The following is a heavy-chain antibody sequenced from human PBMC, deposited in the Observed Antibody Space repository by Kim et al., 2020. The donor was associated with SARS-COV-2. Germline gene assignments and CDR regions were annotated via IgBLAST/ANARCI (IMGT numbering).Heavy chain of an antibody. J-gene: IGHJ4*02. CDR2: ISYDGSNK. Sequence: GGSLRLSCAASGFTFNNYGMNWVRQAPGKGLEWVAVISYDGSNKFYADSLKGRFTISRDNSKNALYLQMNSLRAEDTAVYYCAKVGIGVAGFFDYWGQGILVTVSS. CDR3: AKVGIGVAGFFDY. D-gene: IGHD6-19*01. CDR1: GFTFNNYG. V-gene: IGHV3-30*18.